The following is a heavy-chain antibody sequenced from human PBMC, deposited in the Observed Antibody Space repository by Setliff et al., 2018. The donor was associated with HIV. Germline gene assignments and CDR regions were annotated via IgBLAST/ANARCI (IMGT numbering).Heavy chain of an antibody. CDR3: AKDGISGGAYPPYYFDY. V-gene: IGHV4-39*07. CDR1: GGSSSTSDYY. D-gene: IGHD2-15*01. CDR2: IFYNGNT. J-gene: IGHJ4*01. Sequence: SETLSLTCTVSGGSSSTSDYYWGWIRQPPGKGLEWIGYIFYNGNTYYSPALKSRVTISRDNSKNTLYLLMNGLRVEDTAVYYCAKDGISGGAYPPYYFDYWGHGALVTVSS.